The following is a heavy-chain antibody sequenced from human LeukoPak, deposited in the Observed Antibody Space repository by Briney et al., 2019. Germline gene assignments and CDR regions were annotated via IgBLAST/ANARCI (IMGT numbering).Heavy chain of an antibody. CDR2: ISGSGGST. V-gene: IGHV3-23*01. CDR1: GFTSSSYA. CDR3: AKGHGSGSYGYFDY. D-gene: IGHD3-10*01. Sequence: GGSLRLSCAASGFTSSSYAMRWVRQAPGKGLEWVSAISGSGGSTYYADSVKGRFTISRDNSKNTLYLQMNSLRAEDTAVYYCAKGHGSGSYGYFDYWGQGTLVTVSS. J-gene: IGHJ4*02.